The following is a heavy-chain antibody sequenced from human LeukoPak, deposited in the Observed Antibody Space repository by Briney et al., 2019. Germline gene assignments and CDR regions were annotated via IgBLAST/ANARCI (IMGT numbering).Heavy chain of an antibody. J-gene: IGHJ6*03. D-gene: IGHD4-11*01. Sequence: SVKVSCKASGGTFSNYAISWVRQAPGQGPEWMGRIIPMFGTTNYAQKFQGRVTITTDESTSTAYMEVSSLRIEDTAVYYCASVTVTTWAPDGHMDVWGKGTTVTVSS. CDR1: GGTFSNYA. V-gene: IGHV1-69*05. CDR2: IIPMFGTT. CDR3: ASVTVTTWAPDGHMDV.